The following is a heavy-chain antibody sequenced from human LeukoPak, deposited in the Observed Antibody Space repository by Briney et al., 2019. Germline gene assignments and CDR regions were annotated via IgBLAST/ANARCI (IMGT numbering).Heavy chain of an antibody. CDR2: IYYSGST. V-gene: IGHV4-30-4*01. Sequence: SQTLSLTCTVSGGSISSGNYYWSWIRQPPGKGLEWIGYIYYSGSTYYNPSLKSRVTISVDTSKNQFSLKLSSVTAADTAVYYCARVDDISTGYYFDYWGQGTLVTVSS. J-gene: IGHJ4*02. CDR1: GGSISSGNYY. D-gene: IGHD3-9*01. CDR3: ARVDDISTGYYFDY.